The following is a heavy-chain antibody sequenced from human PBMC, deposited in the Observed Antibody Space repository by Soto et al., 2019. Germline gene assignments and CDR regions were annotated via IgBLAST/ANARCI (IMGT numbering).Heavy chain of an antibody. D-gene: IGHD1-1*01. Sequence: EVQLLESGGGLVQPGGALRLSCAASGFTFSGYAMSWVRQSPGKGLEWASAITRSGGSTYFADSGKGRFTISRDNSKNTLYLHLNSLRAEDTAIYYCTTGPLISGAYWGQGTLVTVSS. V-gene: IGHV3-23*01. J-gene: IGHJ4*02. CDR1: GFTFSGYA. CDR2: ITRSGGST. CDR3: TTGPLISGAY.